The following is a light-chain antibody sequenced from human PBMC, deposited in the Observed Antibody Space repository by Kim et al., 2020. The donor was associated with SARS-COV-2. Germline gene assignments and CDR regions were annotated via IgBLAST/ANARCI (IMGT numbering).Light chain of an antibody. CDR1: KRVNDN. CDR2: GGS. CDR3: QQYDEWPWT. V-gene: IGKV3-15*01. J-gene: IGKJ1*01. Sequence: EIVLTQSPGTLCVSPGERVTLSCRSTKRVNDNLAWYQQKPGQPPRLLVYGGSVTPTYIPARFSGSGSKTEYTLTVTSLQSEDFAIYYCQQYDEWPWTFGQGTKVDIK.